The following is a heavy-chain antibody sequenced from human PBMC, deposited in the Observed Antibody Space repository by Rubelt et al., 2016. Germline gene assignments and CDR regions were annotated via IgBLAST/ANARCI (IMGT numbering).Heavy chain of an antibody. J-gene: IGHJ4*02. Sequence: AGRSLRLSCAASGFTFSSYAMSWVRQAPGKGPEWVSAISGTGGSTYYADSVKGRFTISRDNAKNTLYLQMNSLRAEDTAVYYCARDRDIYGGNSADYWGQGTLVTVSS. D-gene: IGHD4-23*01. V-gene: IGHV3-23*01. CDR1: GFTFSSYA. CDR3: ARDRDIYGGNSADY. CDR2: ISGTGGST.